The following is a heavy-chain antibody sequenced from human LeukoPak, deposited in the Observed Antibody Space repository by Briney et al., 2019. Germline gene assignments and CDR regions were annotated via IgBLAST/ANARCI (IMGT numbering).Heavy chain of an antibody. D-gene: IGHD2/OR15-2a*01. Sequence: SETPSLTCTVSGGSINSGDYYWSWIRQPPGKGLEWIGYIYYSGNSFYNPSLKSRVTISVDTSKNHVSLNLSSVTAADTAVYYCARGNNPYYFDYWGQGTLVTVSS. CDR3: ARGNNPYYFDY. CDR2: IYYSGNS. CDR1: GGSINSGDYY. V-gene: IGHV4-30-4*08. J-gene: IGHJ4*02.